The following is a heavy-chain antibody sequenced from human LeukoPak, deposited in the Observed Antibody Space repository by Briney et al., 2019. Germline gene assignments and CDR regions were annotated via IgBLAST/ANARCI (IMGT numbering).Heavy chain of an antibody. D-gene: IGHD3-22*01. CDR3: AKRVDSSGYYYLPYFDY. CDR1: GFTFRIYA. CDR2: ISDSGGSR. V-gene: IGHV3-23*01. J-gene: IGHJ4*02. Sequence: GGSLRLSCEASGFTFRIYAMSWVRQAPGKGLEWVSVISDSGGSRYHADSVKGRFTISRDNPKNTLYLQMDSLRAEDTAVYYCAKRVDSSGYYYLPYFDYWGQGTLVTVSS.